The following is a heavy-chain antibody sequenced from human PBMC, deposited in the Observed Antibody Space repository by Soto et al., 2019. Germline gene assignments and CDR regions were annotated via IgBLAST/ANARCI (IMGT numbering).Heavy chain of an antibody. V-gene: IGHV4-30-4*01. J-gene: IGHJ3*02. CDR2: IYYSGST. Sequence: SETLSLTCTVSGGSISSGDYYWSWIRQPPGKGLEWIGYIYYSGSTYYNPSLKSRVTISVDTSKNQFSLKLSSVTAADTVVYYCARDYIQLERTDAFDIWGQGTMVTVSS. CDR1: GGSISSGDYY. D-gene: IGHD1-1*01. CDR3: ARDYIQLERTDAFDI.